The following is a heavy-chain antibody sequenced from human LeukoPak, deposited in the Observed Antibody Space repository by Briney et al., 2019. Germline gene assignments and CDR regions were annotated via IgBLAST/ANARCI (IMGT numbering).Heavy chain of an antibody. CDR2: ISFDGSHE. CDR3: AKDPYRASSGLVDY. D-gene: IGHD5-12*01. Sequence: PGGSLRLSCAASGFTFSSYGMHWVRQAPGKGLEWVAVISFDGSHEYYADSVKGRFTISRDNSKNTLYLQMNSLRAEDTAVYYCAKDPYRASSGLVDYWGQGTLVTVSS. J-gene: IGHJ4*02. CDR1: GFTFSSYG. V-gene: IGHV3-30*18.